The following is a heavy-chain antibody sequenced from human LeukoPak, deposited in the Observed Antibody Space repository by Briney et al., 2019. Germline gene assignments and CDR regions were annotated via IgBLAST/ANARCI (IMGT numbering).Heavy chain of an antibody. CDR1: GGSISSYY. D-gene: IGHD2-2*01. CDR3: ARRHCSSTSCHYYMDV. Sequence: SETLSLTCTVSGGSISSYYWSWVRQPPGKGLEWIGYIYYSGSTNYNPSLKSRVAISVDTSKNQFSLNLSSVTAADTAVYYCARRHCSSTSCHYYMDVWGKGTTVTVSS. CDR2: IYYSGST. J-gene: IGHJ6*03. V-gene: IGHV4-59*08.